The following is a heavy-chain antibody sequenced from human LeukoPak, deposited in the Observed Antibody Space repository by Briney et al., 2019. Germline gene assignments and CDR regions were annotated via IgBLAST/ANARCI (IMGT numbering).Heavy chain of an antibody. CDR2: IYPGESDT. D-gene: IGHD5-18*01. Sequence: GGSLETSWRGPGDSFTRYWIGWGRQGPGKGLGVGGIIYPGESDTRYRPSFQGQVTISAEKSISTAYLQWNSLKASDTAMYYCARLKEDTGMVKYFDYWGQGTLVPVSS. CDR1: GDSFTRYW. J-gene: IGHJ4*02. V-gene: IGHV5-51*01. CDR3: ARLKEDTGMVKYFDY.